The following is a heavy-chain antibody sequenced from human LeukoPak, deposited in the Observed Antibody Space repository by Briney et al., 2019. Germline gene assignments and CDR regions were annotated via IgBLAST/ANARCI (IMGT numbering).Heavy chain of an antibody. CDR3: ARDGGYYDSSGYYRTVIVDY. D-gene: IGHD3-22*01. CDR2: IKQDGSEK. CDR1: GFTFSSYW. J-gene: IGHJ4*02. Sequence: GGSLRLSCAASGFTFSSYWMSWVRQAPGKGPEWVANIKQDGSEKYYVDSVKGRFTISRDNAKNSLYLQMNSLRAEDTAVYYCARDGGYYDSSGYYRTVIVDYWGQGTLVTVSS. V-gene: IGHV3-7*01.